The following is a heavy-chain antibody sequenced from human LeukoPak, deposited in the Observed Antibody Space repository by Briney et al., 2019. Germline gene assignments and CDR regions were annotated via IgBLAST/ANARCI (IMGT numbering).Heavy chain of an antibody. D-gene: IGHD2-2*02. CDR2: INHSGST. CDR3: ARLLYCSGTSCYRGFSGSY. J-gene: IGHJ4*02. V-gene: IGHV4-34*01. CDR1: GGSFSGYY. Sequence: SETLSLTCAVYGGSFSGYYWSWIRQPPGKGLEWIGEINHSGSTNYNPSLKSRVTISVDTSKNQFSLKLSSVTAADTAVYYCARLLYCSGTSCYRGFSGSYWGQGTLVTVSS.